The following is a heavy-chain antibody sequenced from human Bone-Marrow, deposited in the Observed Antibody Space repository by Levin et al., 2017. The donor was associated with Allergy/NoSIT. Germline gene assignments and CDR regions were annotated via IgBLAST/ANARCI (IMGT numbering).Heavy chain of an antibody. CDR1: GFTFSSYA. J-gene: IGHJ6*02. CDR2: ISYDGSNK. Sequence: GGSLRLSCAASGFTFSSYAMHWVRQAPGKGLEWVAVISYDGSNKYYADSVKGRFTISRDNSKNTLYLQMNSLRAEDTAVYYCARDRYSSGWYDRYYYYYGMDVWGQGTTVTVSS. D-gene: IGHD6-19*01. V-gene: IGHV3-30*04. CDR3: ARDRYSSGWYDRYYYYYGMDV.